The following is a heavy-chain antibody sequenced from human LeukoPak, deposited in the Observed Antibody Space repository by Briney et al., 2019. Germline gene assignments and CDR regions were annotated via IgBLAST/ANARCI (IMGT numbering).Heavy chain of an antibody. CDR2: MNPNSGNT. D-gene: IGHD3-10*01. Sequence: VASVKVSCKASGYTFTSYDINWVRQATGQGLEWMGWMNPNSGNTGYAQKFQGRVTMTRNTSISTAYMELSSLRSEDTAVYYCARGGDMVWGVMAFRYYYYGMDVWGQGTTVTVSS. CDR3: ARGGDMVWGVMAFRYYYYGMDV. J-gene: IGHJ6*02. CDR1: GYTFTSYD. V-gene: IGHV1-8*01.